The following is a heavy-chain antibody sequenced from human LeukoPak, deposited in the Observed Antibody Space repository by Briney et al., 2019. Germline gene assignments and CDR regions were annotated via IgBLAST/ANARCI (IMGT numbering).Heavy chain of an antibody. CDR3: AKEFDDIVVVVAASDYFDY. CDR2: IRGSGGST. CDR1: GFTFSSYA. Sequence: GGSLRLSCVASGFTFSSYAMSWVRQAPGKGLEWVSAIRGSGGSTNYADSVKGRFTISRDNSKNTLYLQMNSLRAEDTAVYYCAKEFDDIVVVVAASDYFDYWGQGTLVTVSS. V-gene: IGHV3-23*01. J-gene: IGHJ4*02. D-gene: IGHD2-15*01.